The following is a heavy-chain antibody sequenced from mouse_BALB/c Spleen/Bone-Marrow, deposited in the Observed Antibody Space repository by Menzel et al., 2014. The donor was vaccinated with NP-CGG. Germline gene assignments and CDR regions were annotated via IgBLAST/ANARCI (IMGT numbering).Heavy chain of an antibody. CDR3: ATMITDWYFDV. V-gene: IGHV14-3*02. Sequence: EVQRVESGAELVKPGASVKLSCTASGFNIKDTYMHWVKQRPEQGLEWIGRIDPANGNTKYDPKFQGKATITADTSSNTAYLQLSSLTSEDTAVYYCATMITDWYFDVWGAGTPVTASS. D-gene: IGHD2-4*01. CDR2: IDPANGNT. CDR1: GFNIKDTY. J-gene: IGHJ1*01.